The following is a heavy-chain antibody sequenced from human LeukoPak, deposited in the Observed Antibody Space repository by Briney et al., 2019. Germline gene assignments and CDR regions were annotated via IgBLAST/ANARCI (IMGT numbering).Heavy chain of an antibody. CDR1: GYTFSNYG. V-gene: IGHV5-51*01. CDR2: INRSDADT. CDR3: ATQYRHYYDF. D-gene: IGHD6-6*01. Sequence: GGSLKISCKASGYTFSNYGITWVRLAPGKGLEWISIINRSDADTRYSASVKGQVTISADKSMSTPYLQMSSLKASDTGTYYCATQYRHYYDFWGQGTMVTVSS. J-gene: IGHJ4*02.